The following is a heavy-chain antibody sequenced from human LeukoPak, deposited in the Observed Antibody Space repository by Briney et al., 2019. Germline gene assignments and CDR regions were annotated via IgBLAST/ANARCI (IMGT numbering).Heavy chain of an antibody. CDR2: ISTSSSTI. Sequence: PGGSLRLSCAASGLTFSSYSMNWVRQAPGKGLEWISYISTSSSTIYYADSVKGRFTISRDNAKNSLYLQMNSLRAEDTAVYYCARDTGNDHWGQGTLVTVSS. D-gene: IGHD4-17*01. V-gene: IGHV3-48*04. CDR1: GLTFSSYS. J-gene: IGHJ4*02. CDR3: ARDTGNDH.